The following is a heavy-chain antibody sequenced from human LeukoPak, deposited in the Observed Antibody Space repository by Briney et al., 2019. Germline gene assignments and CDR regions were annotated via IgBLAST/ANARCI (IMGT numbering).Heavy chain of an antibody. CDR3: ARGDIVVVVAALYYCYGMDV. CDR1: GGTFSSYA. V-gene: IGHV1-69*13. CDR2: IIPIFGTA. D-gene: IGHD2-15*01. J-gene: IGHJ6*02. Sequence: GASVKVSCKASGGTFSSYAISWVRQAPGQGLEWMGGIIPIFGTANYAQKFQGRVTITADESTSTAYMELSSLRSEDTAVYYCARGDIVVVVAALYYCYGMDVWGQGTTVTVSS.